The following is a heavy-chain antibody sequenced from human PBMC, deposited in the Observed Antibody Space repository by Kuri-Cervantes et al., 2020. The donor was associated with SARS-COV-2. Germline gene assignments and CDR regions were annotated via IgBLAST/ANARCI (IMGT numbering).Heavy chain of an antibody. CDR3: ARVDRTVMRGGDYGLNV. CDR1: GLPLTSFP. D-gene: IGHD2/OR15-2a*01. Sequence: GGSLRLSCRALGLPLTSFPVYWVRQAPGKGLQWLAIISTDGNNLHYIDSVKGRFSFSRDNSMNTVFLQMDSLRMEDPGVYFCARVDRTVMRGGDYGLNVWGQGTAVTVSS. V-gene: IGHV3-30*10. J-gene: IGHJ6*02. CDR2: ISTDGNNL.